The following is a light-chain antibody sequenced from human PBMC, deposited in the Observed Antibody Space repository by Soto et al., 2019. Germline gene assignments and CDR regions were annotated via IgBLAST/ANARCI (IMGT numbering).Light chain of an antibody. Sequence: QSVLTQPPSASGSPGQSVTISCTGTSSDVGGYNYVSWYQQHPGKAPKLMIYGVTKRPSGVPDRFSGSKSGNTASLTVSGLQAEDEAYYYCGSYAGSNNYVFGTGTKVTVL. CDR3: GSYAGSNNYV. CDR1: SSDVGGYNY. CDR2: GVT. V-gene: IGLV2-8*01. J-gene: IGLJ1*01.